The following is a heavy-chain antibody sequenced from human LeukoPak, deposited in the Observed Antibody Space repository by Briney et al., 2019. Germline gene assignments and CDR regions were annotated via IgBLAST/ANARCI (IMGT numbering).Heavy chain of an antibody. J-gene: IGHJ4*02. CDR1: GFTFGDYA. CDR2: IRSKAYGGTT. Sequence: GRSLRLSCTASGFTFGDYAMSWFRQAPGKGLEWVGFIRSKAYGGTTEYAASVKGRFTISRDDSKSIAYLQMNSLKTEDTAVYYCTRDLEQWLVRFFDYWGQGTLVTVSS. CDR3: TRDLEQWLVRFFDY. V-gene: IGHV3-49*03. D-gene: IGHD6-19*01.